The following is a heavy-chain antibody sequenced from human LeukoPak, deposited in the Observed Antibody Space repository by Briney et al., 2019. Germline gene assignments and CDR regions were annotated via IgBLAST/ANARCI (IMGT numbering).Heavy chain of an antibody. CDR3: ARAHCTGGFCPALY. V-gene: IGHV1-8*01. D-gene: IGHD2-8*02. CDR2: MNPNSGNT. Sequence: ASVKVSCKASGYTFTSYDINWVRQAAGQGLEWLGLMNPNSGNTGYAQQFQGRVTMTRNTSISTAYMELNSLKSEDTAVYYCARAHCTGGFCPALYWGQGTLVTVSS. J-gene: IGHJ4*02. CDR1: GYTFTSYD.